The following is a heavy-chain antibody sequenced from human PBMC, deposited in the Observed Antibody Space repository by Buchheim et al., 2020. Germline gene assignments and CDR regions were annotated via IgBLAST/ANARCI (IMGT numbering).Heavy chain of an antibody. Sequence: QVQLVESGGGVVQPGGSLRLSCAASRLTFSSYGMHWVRQAPGKGLEWVAVISYDGSHKYYGDSVKGRFSISRDNSKNTLYLQMNNLGAEDTAVYYCAKDLVPDCSSTSCYVYPYYYYGMDIWGQGTT. CDR2: ISYDGSHK. J-gene: IGHJ6*02. V-gene: IGHV3-30*18. D-gene: IGHD2-2*01. CDR3: AKDLVPDCSSTSCYVYPYYYYGMDI. CDR1: RLTFSSYG.